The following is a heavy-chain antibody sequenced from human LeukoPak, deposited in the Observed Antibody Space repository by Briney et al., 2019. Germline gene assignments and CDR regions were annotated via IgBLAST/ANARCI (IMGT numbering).Heavy chain of an antibody. D-gene: IGHD2-15*01. V-gene: IGHV4-61*02. CDR3: ARGGGYDAFDI. CDR1: GGSISSGSYF. J-gene: IGHJ3*02. CDR2: IHTSGTT. Sequence: PSETLSLTCSVSGGSISSGSYFWSCIRQPAGKGLEWIGRIHTSGTTNYNPSLKSRVTISLDGSKNQFSLNLSSVTASDTAVYYCARGGGYDAFDIWGQGTMVTVSS.